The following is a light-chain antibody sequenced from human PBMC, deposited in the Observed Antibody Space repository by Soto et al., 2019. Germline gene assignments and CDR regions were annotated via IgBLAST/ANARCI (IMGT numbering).Light chain of an antibody. V-gene: IGKV1-39*01. J-gene: IGKJ1*01. CDR3: QQSYSTPRT. Sequence: DIQMTQSPSSLSASVGDRVTITCRASQSTSSYLNWYQQKPGKAPKLLIYAASSLQSGVPSRFSGSGSGTDFTLTISSLQPEDFATYHCQQSYSTPRTFGQGTKVDSK. CDR1: QSTSSY. CDR2: AAS.